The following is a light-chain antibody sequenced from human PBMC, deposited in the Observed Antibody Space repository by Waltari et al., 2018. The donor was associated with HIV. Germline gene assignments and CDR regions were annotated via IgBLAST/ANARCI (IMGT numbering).Light chain of an antibody. CDR1: SGSIASNY. Sequence: NFMLTQPHSVSESPGKTVTISCTRSSGSIASNYVQWYQQRPGRAPTTVIYEDNQRPPGVPARFSGSIDSSSNSASLTISGLKTEDEADYYCQSYDTSNPVVFGGGTKLTVL. CDR2: EDN. J-gene: IGLJ2*01. V-gene: IGLV6-57*04. CDR3: QSYDTSNPVV.